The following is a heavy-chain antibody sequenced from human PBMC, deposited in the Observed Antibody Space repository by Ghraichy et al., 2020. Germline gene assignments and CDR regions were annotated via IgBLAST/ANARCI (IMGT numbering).Heavy chain of an antibody. D-gene: IGHD3-22*01. Sequence: GGSLRLSCAASGFTFSSYSMNWVRQAPGKGLEWVSSISSSSSYIYYADSVKGRFTISRDNAKNSLYLQMNSLRAEDTAVYYCAGIDSSGYFDAFDIWGQGTMVTVSS. CDR3: AGIDSSGYFDAFDI. CDR2: ISSSSSYI. V-gene: IGHV3-21*01. J-gene: IGHJ3*02. CDR1: GFTFSSYS.